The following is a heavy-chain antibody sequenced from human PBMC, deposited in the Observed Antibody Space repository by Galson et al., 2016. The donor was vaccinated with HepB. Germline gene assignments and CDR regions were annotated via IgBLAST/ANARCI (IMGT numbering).Heavy chain of an antibody. J-gene: IGHJ5*02. CDR1: SYTFTSYG. CDR2: ISAYNGNT. CDR3: ARGYRSGWYNRLDP. Sequence: LVKVSCKASSYTFTSYGISWVRQAPGQGLEWMGWISAYNGNTNYAQKLQGRVTMTTDTSTSTAYMELRSLRSDDTAVYYCARGYRSGWYNRLDPWGQGTLVIVSS. D-gene: IGHD6-19*01. V-gene: IGHV1-18*01.